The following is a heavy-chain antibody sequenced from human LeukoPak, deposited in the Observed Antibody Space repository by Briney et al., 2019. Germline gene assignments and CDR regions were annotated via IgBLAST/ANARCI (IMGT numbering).Heavy chain of an antibody. CDR2: ISSSTSYI. CDR1: GFTFSSYS. J-gene: IGHJ4*02. CDR3: ARAGGSTVSHSDY. D-gene: IGHD4-17*01. Sequence: GGSLRLSCAASGFTFSSYSMNWIRQAPGKGLEWVSSISSSTSYIYYADSVKGRFTISEDNAKNSLYLQMNSLRAEDTAVYYCARAGGSTVSHSDYWGQGTLVTVS. V-gene: IGHV3-21*01.